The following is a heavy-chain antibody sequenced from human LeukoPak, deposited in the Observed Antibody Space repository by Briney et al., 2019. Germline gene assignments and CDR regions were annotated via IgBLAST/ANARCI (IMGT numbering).Heavy chain of an antibody. V-gene: IGHV4-4*07. CDR2: IYTSGST. CDR3: ARVASIAARQVKVYYMDV. Sequence: ASETLSLTCTVSGVSISSYYWSWIRQPAGKGLEWIGRIYTSGSTNYNPSLKSRVTISVDKSKNQFSLKLSSVTAADTAVYYCARVASIAARQVKVYYMDVWGKGTTVTVSS. CDR1: GVSISSYY. D-gene: IGHD6-6*01. J-gene: IGHJ6*03.